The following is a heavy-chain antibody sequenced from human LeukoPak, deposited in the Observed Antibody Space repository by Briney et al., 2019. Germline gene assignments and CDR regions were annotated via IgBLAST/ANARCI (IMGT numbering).Heavy chain of an antibody. CDR2: IIPIFSTT. V-gene: IGHV1-69*06. CDR1: GGTFSSDI. D-gene: IGHD2-8*01. Sequence: ASVKVSCKPSGGTFSSDIISWVRQAPGQGLEWMGEIIPIFSTTNYAQKFQGRVTITADKSTSTAYMELSSLRSEDTAMYYCARRYCTNGVCYHDRGAFDIWGQGTMVTVSS. CDR3: ARRYCTNGVCYHDRGAFDI. J-gene: IGHJ3*02.